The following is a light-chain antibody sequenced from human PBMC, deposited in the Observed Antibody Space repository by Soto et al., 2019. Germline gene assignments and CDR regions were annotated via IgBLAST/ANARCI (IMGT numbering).Light chain of an antibody. CDR2: GAS. CDR3: QQYGSAPTT. Sequence: EIVLTQSPGTLSLSPGERATLSCRASQSVSSSYLARYQQKPGQAPRLLIYGASSRATGIPDRFSGSGSGTDFTLIISRLEPEDFAVYYCQQYGSAPTTFGQGTKVEIK. J-gene: IGKJ1*01. CDR1: QSVSSSY. V-gene: IGKV3-20*01.